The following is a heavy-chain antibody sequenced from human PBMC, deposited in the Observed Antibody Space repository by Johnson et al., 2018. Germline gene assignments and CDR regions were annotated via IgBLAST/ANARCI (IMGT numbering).Heavy chain of an antibody. CDR1: GFTFSNYN. CDR3: ARDPKTLVVAGFGWFDP. Sequence: VQLGQAGGGLVEPGESLGLSCAASGFTFSNYNMNWVRQAPGKGLEWVSSISSSSSYIYYADSVKGRFTISRDNAKNSLYLQMNSLRAEDTAVYYCARDPKTLVVAGFGWFDPWGQGTLVTVSS. J-gene: IGHJ5*02. V-gene: IGHV3-21*04. CDR2: ISSSSSYI. D-gene: IGHD6-19*01.